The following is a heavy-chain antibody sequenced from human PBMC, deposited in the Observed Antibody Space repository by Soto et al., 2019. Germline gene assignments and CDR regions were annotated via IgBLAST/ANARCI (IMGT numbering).Heavy chain of an antibody. CDR3: ARGRDGYNSFGY. V-gene: IGHV3-48*02. CDR1: GFTFSSYS. D-gene: IGHD5-12*01. Sequence: GALRLSCAASGFTFSSYSMNWVRQAPGKGLEWVSYISSSSSTIYYADSVKGRFTISRDNAKNSLYLQMNSLRDEDTAVYYCARGRDGYNSFGYWGQGTLVTVSS. CDR2: ISSSSSTI. J-gene: IGHJ4*02.